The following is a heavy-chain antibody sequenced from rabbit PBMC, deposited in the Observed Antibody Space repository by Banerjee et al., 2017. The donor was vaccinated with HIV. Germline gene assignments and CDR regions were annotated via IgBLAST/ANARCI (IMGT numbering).Heavy chain of an antibody. CDR2: INTISGDT. J-gene: IGHJ4*01. Sequence: QEQLEESGGDLVKPEGSLTLTCTASGFSFSNGYVMCWVRQAPGKGLEWIACINTISGDTVYATWAKGRFTISKASWTTVTLQMTSLTVADTATYFCARHIAGSSYGDYFNLWGPGTLVTVS. CDR1: GFSFSNGYV. CDR3: ARHIAGSSYGDYFNL. D-gene: IGHD8-1*01. V-gene: IGHV1S45*01.